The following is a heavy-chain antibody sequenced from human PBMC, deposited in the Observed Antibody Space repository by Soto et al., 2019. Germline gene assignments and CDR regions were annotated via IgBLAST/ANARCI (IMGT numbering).Heavy chain of an antibody. CDR3: ARGGCGGDCRMVGAFDI. CDR1: GGSISSGGYY. J-gene: IGHJ3*02. Sequence: SETLSLTCTVSGGSISSGGYYWSWIRQHLGKGLEWIGYIYYSGSTYYNPSLKSRVTISVDTSKNQFSLKLSSVTAADTAVYYCARGGCGGDCRMVGAFDIWGQGTMVTVS. V-gene: IGHV4-31*03. CDR2: IYYSGST. D-gene: IGHD2-21*02.